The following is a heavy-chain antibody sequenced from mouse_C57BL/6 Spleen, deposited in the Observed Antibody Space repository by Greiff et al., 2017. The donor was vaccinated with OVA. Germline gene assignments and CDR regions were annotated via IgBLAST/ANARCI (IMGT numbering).Heavy chain of an antibody. CDR2: INPYNGDT. V-gene: IGHV1-20*01. D-gene: IGHD1-1*01. CDR1: GCSFTGYF. J-gene: IGHJ2*01. CDR3: ARSRLLPYYFDY. Sequence: EVQLQQSGPELVKPGDSVKISCKASGCSFTGYFMNWVMQSHGKSLEWIGRINPYNGDTFYNQKFKGKATLTVDKSSSTAHMELRSLTSEDSAVYYCARSRLLPYYFDYWGQGTTLTVSS.